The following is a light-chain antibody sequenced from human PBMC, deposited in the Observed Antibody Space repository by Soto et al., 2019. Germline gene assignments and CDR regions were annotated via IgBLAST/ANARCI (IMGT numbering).Light chain of an antibody. CDR1: GSDVGASNF. J-gene: IGLJ1*01. Sequence: QSVLTQPASVSGSPGQSITISCTGTGSDVGASNFVSWFQQHPGQAPKLIISEVDNRPSGISNRFSGSKSGNTASLTISGLLPEDEADYYCSSSTNSPTRVFGTGTKVTVL. V-gene: IGLV2-14*01. CDR2: EVD. CDR3: SSSTNSPTRV.